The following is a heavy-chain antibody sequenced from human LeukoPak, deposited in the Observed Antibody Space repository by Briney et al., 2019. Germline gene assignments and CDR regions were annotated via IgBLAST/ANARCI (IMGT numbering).Heavy chain of an antibody. Sequence: SETLSLTCAVSGDSISSGDDSWRWIRQPPGKGLEWIGYISHSGSTFYNPSLKSRVAISVDRSKNQFSLKLSSVTAADTALYYCATGHSSGYYSYWGRGTLVTVS. CDR3: ATGHSSGYYSY. V-gene: IGHV4-30-2*01. CDR1: GDSISSGDDS. D-gene: IGHD3-22*01. J-gene: IGHJ4*02. CDR2: ISHSGST.